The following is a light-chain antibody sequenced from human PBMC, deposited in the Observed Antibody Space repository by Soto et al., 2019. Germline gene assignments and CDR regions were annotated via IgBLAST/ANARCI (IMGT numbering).Light chain of an antibody. J-gene: IGKJ5*01. Sequence: IQLTQSPSSLSASVGDRVTINCRASQGISSYLAWYRQKSGKAPQLLIYAASTLQSGVPSRFSGSGSGTDFTLTINSLQPEDFATYYCQQLNDYPITFGQGTRLEI. V-gene: IGKV1-9*01. CDR1: QGISSY. CDR3: QQLNDYPIT. CDR2: AAS.